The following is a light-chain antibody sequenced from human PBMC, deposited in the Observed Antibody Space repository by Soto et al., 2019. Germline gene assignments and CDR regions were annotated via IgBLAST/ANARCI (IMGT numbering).Light chain of an antibody. Sequence: QSALTQPPSASGSPGQSVTISCTGTSSDVGGYNYVSWYQQHPGKAPKLIIYEVIKRPSGVPDRFSGSKSGNTASLTVSGLQAEDEADYYCSSYTSSATYVFGTGTKVTVL. V-gene: IGLV2-8*01. CDR2: EVI. CDR1: SSDVGGYNY. J-gene: IGLJ1*01. CDR3: SSYTSSATYV.